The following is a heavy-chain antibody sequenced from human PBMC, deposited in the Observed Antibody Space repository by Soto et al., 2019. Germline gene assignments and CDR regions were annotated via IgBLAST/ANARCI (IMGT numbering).Heavy chain of an antibody. J-gene: IGHJ5*02. CDR2: IYTSGST. CDR3: ARGIYSKVGATIWFDP. D-gene: IGHD1-26*01. Sequence: PSETLSLTCTVSGGSINSYYWSWIRQPAGKGLEWIGRIYTSGSTNYNPSLKSRVTMSVDTSKNRFSLKLSSVTAADTAVYYCARGIYSKVGATIWFDPWGQGTRVTVSS. CDR1: GGSINSYY. V-gene: IGHV4-4*07.